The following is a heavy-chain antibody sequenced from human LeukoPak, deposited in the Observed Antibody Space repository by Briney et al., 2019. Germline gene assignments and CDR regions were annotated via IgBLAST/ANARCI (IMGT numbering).Heavy chain of an antibody. CDR3: AGGPQGGFFFIPPGF. Sequence: GGSLRLSCAASGFTFSSYAMNWVRQAPGKGLEWVSSIDSSSSYIYYADSVKGRFTISRANAKNSLFLQMNSLRAEDAAVYYCAGGPQGGFFFIPPGFGGQEPLVTVSS. CDR1: GFTFSSYA. CDR2: IDSSSSYI. D-gene: IGHD3-16*01. J-gene: IGHJ4*02. V-gene: IGHV3-21*01.